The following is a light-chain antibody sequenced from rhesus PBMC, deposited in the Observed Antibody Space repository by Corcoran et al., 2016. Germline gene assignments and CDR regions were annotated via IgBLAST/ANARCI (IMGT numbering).Light chain of an antibody. Sequence: DIQMTQSPSVLSASVGDRVTISCRASQNIHSNLAWYQQKPGKAPKLLIYAASSLQTGFPSRSSGSASGTDFTLTISSLQPEDSAAYYCQHYYDNPPLTFGGGTKVELK. V-gene: IGKV1S12*01. CDR1: QNIHSN. CDR2: AAS. CDR3: QHYYDNPPLT. J-gene: IGKJ4*01.